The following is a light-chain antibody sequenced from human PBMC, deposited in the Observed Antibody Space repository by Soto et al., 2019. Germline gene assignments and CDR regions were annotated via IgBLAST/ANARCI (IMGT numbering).Light chain of an antibody. V-gene: IGKV3-20*01. Sequence: EIVLTQSPVTLSLSPGERATLSCRASRSFASSYLGWYQQKPGQAPRLLIYAASTRATGIPDRFSGSGSATDFTLTISRLEPEDSAVYYCQQYGGSPLTFGPGTKVEIK. CDR1: RSFASSY. CDR2: AAS. J-gene: IGKJ3*01. CDR3: QQYGGSPLT.